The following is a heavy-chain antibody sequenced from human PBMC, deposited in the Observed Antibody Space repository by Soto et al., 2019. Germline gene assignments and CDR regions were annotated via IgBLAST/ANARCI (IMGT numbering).Heavy chain of an antibody. CDR3: ARTVGSGGPDFDC. D-gene: IGHD3-10*01. Sequence: QVQLQQSGPGLVKPSQTLSLTCTVSGASITRDGYYWSWLRQHTGKGLEWIGHIYYSGNTYYDLSMGRRLTISVEASKNPLSLRLPAVPAADTAVYYCARTVGSGGPDFDCWGQRTLRTVSS. J-gene: IGHJ4*02. CDR2: IYYSGNT. CDR1: GASITRDGYY. V-gene: IGHV4-31*03.